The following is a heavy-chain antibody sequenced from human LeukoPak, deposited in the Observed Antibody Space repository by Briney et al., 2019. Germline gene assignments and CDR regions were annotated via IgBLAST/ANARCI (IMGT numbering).Heavy chain of an antibody. CDR3: ARHFTMVRGVIMDYYYGMDV. CDR2: IIPIFGTA. Sequence: SVKVSCKASGGTFSSYAISWVRQAPGQGLEWMGGIIPIFGTANYAQKFQGRVTITADESTSTAYMELSSLRSDDTAVYYCARHFTMVRGVIMDYYYGMDVWGQGTTVTVSS. J-gene: IGHJ6*02. V-gene: IGHV1-69*01. CDR1: GGTFSSYA. D-gene: IGHD3-10*01.